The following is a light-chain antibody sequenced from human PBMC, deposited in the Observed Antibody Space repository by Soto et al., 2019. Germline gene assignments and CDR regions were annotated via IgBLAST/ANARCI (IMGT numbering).Light chain of an antibody. CDR2: AVS. CDR3: QQYGSSRWT. V-gene: IGKV3-20*01. CDR1: QSVSSN. J-gene: IGKJ1*01. Sequence: EIVLTQSPGTLSVSPWERATLSCRASQSVSSNLAWYQQKPGQAPRLLIYAVSSRATGIADRFSGSGSGTDFTLTISRLEPEDFALYYCQQYGSSRWTFGQGTKVDIK.